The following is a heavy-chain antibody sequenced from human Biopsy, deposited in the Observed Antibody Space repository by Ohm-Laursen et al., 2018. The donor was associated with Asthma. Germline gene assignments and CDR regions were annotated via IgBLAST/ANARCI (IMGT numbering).Heavy chain of an antibody. CDR3: ARAQDYYDSRGYYRSFDY. Sequence: TLSFTCTVSYGSITSGGYYWTSIRQHPGRVLEWIGFIYYRGSTYYNPSLKSRVSISIDTSKNQFSLKLSSVTAADTAVYYFARAQDYYDSRGYYRSFDYWGQGTLVTVSS. CDR1: YGSITSGGYY. J-gene: IGHJ4*02. D-gene: IGHD3-22*01. V-gene: IGHV4-31*03. CDR2: IYYRGST.